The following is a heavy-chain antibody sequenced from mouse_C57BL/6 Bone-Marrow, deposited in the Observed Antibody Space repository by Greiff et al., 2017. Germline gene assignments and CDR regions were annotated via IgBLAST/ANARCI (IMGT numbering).Heavy chain of an antibody. CDR1: GFNIKDYY. CDR3: ARGYYGSSYVFAD. CDR2: IDPEDGGT. V-gene: IGHV14-2*01. D-gene: IGHD1-1*01. Sequence: EVQLQPSGAELVKPGASVKLSCTASGFNIKDYYMTWVKQRTEQGLEWIGRIDPEDGGTKYAPTFQGKATITADTSSNTAYLQLSSLTSEDTAVYYCARGYYGSSYVFADWGQGTLVTVSA. J-gene: IGHJ3*01.